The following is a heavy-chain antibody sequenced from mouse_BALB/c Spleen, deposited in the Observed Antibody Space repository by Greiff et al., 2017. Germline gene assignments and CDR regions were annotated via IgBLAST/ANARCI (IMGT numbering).Heavy chain of an antibody. D-gene: IGHD1-2*01. CDR2: INPSNGRT. CDR3: ARHGYEGAMDY. CDR1: GYTFTSYW. V-gene: IGHV1S81*02. J-gene: IGHJ4*01. Sequence: QVQLQQPGAELVKPGASVKLSYKASGYTFTSYWMHWVKQRPGQGLEWIGEINPSNGRTNYNEKFKSKATLTVDKSSSTAYMQLSSLTSEDSAVYYCARHGYEGAMDYWGQGTSVTVSS.